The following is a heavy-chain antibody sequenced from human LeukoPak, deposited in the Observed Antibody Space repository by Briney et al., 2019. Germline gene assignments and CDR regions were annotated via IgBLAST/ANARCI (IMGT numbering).Heavy chain of an antibody. Sequence: ASVKVSCKASGYTFTSYGISWVRQAPGQGLEWMGWISTYNGNTNYAQKVQGRVTMTTDTSTSTAYTELRSLRSDDTAVYYCARGYIWGSYRYAFDIWGQGTMVTVSS. CDR1: GYTFTSYG. V-gene: IGHV1-18*01. D-gene: IGHD3-16*02. CDR2: ISTYNGNT. CDR3: ARGYIWGSYRYAFDI. J-gene: IGHJ3*02.